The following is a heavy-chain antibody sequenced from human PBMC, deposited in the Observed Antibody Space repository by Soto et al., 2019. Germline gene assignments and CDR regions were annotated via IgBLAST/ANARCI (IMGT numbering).Heavy chain of an antibody. CDR2: IYYSGST. J-gene: IGHJ6*02. Sequence: SETLSLTCTVSGGSISSSSYYWGWIRQPPGKGLEWIGSIYYSGSTYYNPSLKSRVTISVDTSKNQFSLKLSSVTAADTAVYYCARPIWLWLESSPYGMDVWGQGTTVTVSS. V-gene: IGHV4-39*01. D-gene: IGHD5-18*01. CDR3: ARPIWLWLESSPYGMDV. CDR1: GGSISSSSYY.